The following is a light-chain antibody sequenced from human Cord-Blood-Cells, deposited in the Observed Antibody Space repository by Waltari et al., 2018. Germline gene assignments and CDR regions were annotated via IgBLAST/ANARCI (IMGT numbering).Light chain of an antibody. Sequence: QSALTQPRSVSGSPGQSVTIPCTGTSSDVGGYHYVPWYQQHPGKAPKLMIYDVSKRPSGVPDRFSGSKSGNTASLTISGLQAEDEADYYCCSYAGSYTFVVFGGGTKLTVL. J-gene: IGLJ2*01. CDR1: SSDVGGYHY. CDR3: CSYAGSYTFVV. V-gene: IGLV2-11*01. CDR2: DVS.